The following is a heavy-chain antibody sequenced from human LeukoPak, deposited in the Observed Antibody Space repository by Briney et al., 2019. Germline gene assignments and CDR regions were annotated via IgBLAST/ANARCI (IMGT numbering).Heavy chain of an antibody. J-gene: IGHJ4*02. Sequence: PGGSLRLSCAASGFTFGSYAMNWVRQAPGKGLEWVSGISGSGGSTYYADSVKGRFTISRDNSKNTLYLQMNSLRAEDTAVYYCAKRLSTRFDYWGQGTLVIVSS. CDR3: AKRLSTRFDY. CDR1: GFTFGSYA. V-gene: IGHV3-23*01. D-gene: IGHD2-2*01. CDR2: ISGSGGST.